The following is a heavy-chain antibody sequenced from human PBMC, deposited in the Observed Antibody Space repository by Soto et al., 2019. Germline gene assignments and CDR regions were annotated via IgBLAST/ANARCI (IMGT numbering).Heavy chain of an antibody. CDR1: GYTFTGYY. Sequence: ASVKVSCKASGYTFTGYYMHWVRQAPGQGLEWMGWINPNSGGTNYAQKFQGWVTMTRDTSISTAYMELSRLRSDDTAVYYCARAGITLEENYYYYGMDVWGQGTTVTVSS. CDR2: INPNSGGT. J-gene: IGHJ6*02. V-gene: IGHV1-2*04. CDR3: ARAGITLEENYYYYGMDV. D-gene: IGHD3-16*01.